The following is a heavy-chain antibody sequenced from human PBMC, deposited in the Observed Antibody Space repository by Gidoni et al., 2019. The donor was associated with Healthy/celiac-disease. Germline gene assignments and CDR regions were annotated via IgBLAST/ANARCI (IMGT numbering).Heavy chain of an antibody. CDR1: GVSFSGYY. CDR3: AREGGMATSPFDY. V-gene: IGHV4-34*01. Sequence: QVQLQQWGAGLLKPSETLSLTCAVYGVSFSGYYWSWIRQPPGKGLEWIGEINHSGSTNYNPSLKSRVTISVDTSKNQFSLKLSSVTAADTAVYYCAREGGMATSPFDYWGQGTLVTVSS. CDR2: INHSGST. D-gene: IGHD5-12*01. J-gene: IGHJ4*02.